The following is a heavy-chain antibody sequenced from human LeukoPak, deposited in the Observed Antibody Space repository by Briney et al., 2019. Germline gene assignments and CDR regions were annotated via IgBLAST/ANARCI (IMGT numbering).Heavy chain of an antibody. D-gene: IGHD2-15*01. CDR1: GGSISSSSYY. Sequence: SETLSLTCTVSGGSISSSSYYWGWVRHPPGTGMEWIGSLHYSGSTYYNPSLKSRVTISVDTSKNQFSLKLSSLTAADTAVYYCARSLGIKPSQGLDYWGQGTLVTVSS. CDR2: LHYSGST. J-gene: IGHJ4*02. CDR3: ARSLGIKPSQGLDY. V-gene: IGHV4-39*01.